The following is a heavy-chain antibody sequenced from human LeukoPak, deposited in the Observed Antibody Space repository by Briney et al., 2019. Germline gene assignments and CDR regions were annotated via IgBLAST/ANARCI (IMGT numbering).Heavy chain of an antibody. CDR2: INSDGSST. CDR3: ARVGGDDSSGYYYVV. V-gene: IGHV3-74*01. J-gene: IGHJ4*02. D-gene: IGHD3-22*01. CDR1: GFTFSSYW. Sequence: GGSLRLSCAASGFTFSSYWMHWVRQAPGKGLVWVSRINSDGSSTSYADSAKGRFTISRDNAKNTLYLQMISLRAEDTAVYYCARVGGDDSSGYYYVVWGQGTLVTVSS.